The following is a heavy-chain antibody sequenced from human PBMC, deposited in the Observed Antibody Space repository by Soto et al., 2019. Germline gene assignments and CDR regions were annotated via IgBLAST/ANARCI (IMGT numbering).Heavy chain of an antibody. CDR2: IWYDGSNK. D-gene: IGHD1-26*01. CDR1: GFTFSSYG. CDR3: ARVSRQMGGATSYYYYYGMDV. Sequence: QVQLVESGGGVVQPGRSLRLSCAASGFTFSSYGMHWVRQAPGKGLEWVAVIWYDGSNKYYADSVKGRFTISRDNSKNTLYMEMHSLRAEATAVYYCARVSRQMGGATSYYYYYGMDVWGQGTRVTVSS. J-gene: IGHJ6*02. V-gene: IGHV3-33*01.